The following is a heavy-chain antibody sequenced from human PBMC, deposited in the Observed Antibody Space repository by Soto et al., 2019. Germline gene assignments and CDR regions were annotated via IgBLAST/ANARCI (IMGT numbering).Heavy chain of an antibody. CDR2: IHYSGST. CDR1: GGSISSGGYY. D-gene: IGHD3-10*01. CDR3: ARGREYYPASY. J-gene: IGHJ4*02. Sequence: QVQLQESGPGLVKPSQTLSLTCTVSGGSISSGGYYWSWIRQHPGKDLEWIGYIHYSGSTYYNPSLKSRVTISLDTSKNQFSLKMSSVTAADTAVYYCARGREYYPASYWGQGTLVTVSS. V-gene: IGHV4-31*03.